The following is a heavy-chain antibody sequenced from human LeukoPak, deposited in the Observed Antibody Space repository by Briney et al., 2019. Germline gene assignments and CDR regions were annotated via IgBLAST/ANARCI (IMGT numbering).Heavy chain of an antibody. D-gene: IGHD3-3*01. CDR1: GFTVSSDF. CDR2: IYNGGST. CDR3: ARVLRSGISGFALNV. Sequence: GGSLRLSYAASGFTVSSDFMTWVRQAAGKGLEWVSIIYNGGSTYYADSVKGRFTISKDNSYSTLYLQMNSLRADDTAIYYCARVLRSGISGFALNVWGQGTMVTVSS. J-gene: IGHJ3*01. V-gene: IGHV3-66*02.